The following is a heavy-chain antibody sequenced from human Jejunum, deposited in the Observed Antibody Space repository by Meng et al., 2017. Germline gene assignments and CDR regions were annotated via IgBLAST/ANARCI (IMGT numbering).Heavy chain of an antibody. J-gene: IGHJ4*02. Sequence: QVQLQQWGAGLLKPSETLSLTCAVYGGSISGYFWSWIRQAPGEGLEWVGEFTRGGTTSYNPSLKSRVTISADTSKNQFSLTLSSVSAADTVVYYCARHEVDFDNWGQGTLVTVSS. D-gene: IGHD1-26*01. CDR3: ARHEVDFDN. CDR2: FTRGGTT. CDR1: GGSISGYF. V-gene: IGHV4-34*02.